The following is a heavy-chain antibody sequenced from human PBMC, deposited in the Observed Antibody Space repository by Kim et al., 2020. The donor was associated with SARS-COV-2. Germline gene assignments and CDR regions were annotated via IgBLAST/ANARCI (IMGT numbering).Heavy chain of an antibody. CDR3: AGGWLAPRSFFDI. V-gene: IGHV4-4*02. Sequence: SETLSLTCAVSGGSISSSNWWSWVRQPPGKGLEWIGEIYHSGSTNYNPSLKSRVTISVDKSKNQLSLKLSSVTAADTAVYYCAGGWLAPRSFFDIWGQGTMVTVSS. J-gene: IGHJ3*02. CDR2: IYHSGST. CDR1: GGSISSSNW. D-gene: IGHD6-19*01.